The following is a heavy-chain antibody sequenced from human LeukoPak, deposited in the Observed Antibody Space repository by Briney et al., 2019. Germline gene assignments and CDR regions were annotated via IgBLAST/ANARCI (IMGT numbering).Heavy chain of an antibody. V-gene: IGHV3-23*01. CDR3: AKGISRGSSSWIVVVILELFDY. D-gene: IGHD3-22*01. J-gene: IGHJ4*02. CDR2: ISGSGDST. Sequence: GGSLRLSCAASGFTFSSYAMSWVRQAPGKGLEWASAISGSGDSTYYADSVKGRFTISRDNSKNTLYLQMNSLRAEDTAVYYCAKGISRGSSSWIVVVILELFDYWGQGTLVTVSS. CDR1: GFTFSSYA.